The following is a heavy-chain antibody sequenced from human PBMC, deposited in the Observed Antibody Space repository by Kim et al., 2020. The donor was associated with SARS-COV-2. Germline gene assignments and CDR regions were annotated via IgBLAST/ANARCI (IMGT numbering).Heavy chain of an antibody. CDR3: ARDSEMTLETLWFGELSPYDY. Sequence: ASVKVSCKASGYTFTSYGISWVRQAPGQGLEWMGWISAYNGNTNYAQKLQGRVTMTTDTSTSTAYMELRSLRSDDTAMYYCARDSEMTLETLWFGELSPYDYWGQRTLVTVSS. D-gene: IGHD3-10*01. V-gene: IGHV1-18*04. J-gene: IGHJ4*02. CDR2: ISAYNGNT. CDR1: GYTFTSYG.